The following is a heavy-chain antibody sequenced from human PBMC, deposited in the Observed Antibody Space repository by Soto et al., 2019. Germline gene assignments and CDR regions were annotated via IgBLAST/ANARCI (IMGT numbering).Heavy chain of an antibody. D-gene: IGHD2-15*01. CDR2: INPNSGST. J-gene: IGHJ4*02. CDR1: GYTFTGYY. CDR3: ASGVGLRWTEY. V-gene: IGHV1-2*02. Sequence: QVQLVQSGAEVKKPGASVKVSCKACGYTFTGYYMHWVRQAPGQGLEWMGRINPNSGSTNYAQKFQGRVTMTRDTSINTGYMELRRLRSDDTAVYYCASGVGLRWTEYWGQGTLVTVSS.